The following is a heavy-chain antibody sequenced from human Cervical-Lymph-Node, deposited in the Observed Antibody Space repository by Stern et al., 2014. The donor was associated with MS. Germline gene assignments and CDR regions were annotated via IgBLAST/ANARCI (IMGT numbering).Heavy chain of an antibody. V-gene: IGHV3-30*18. Sequence: VQLVESGGGVVQPGRALSLSFAASGFIFTNYGMHWVRQAPGKGLEGVAGISYDGSNKFYGDSVKGRFTISRDNSKNTLYLQMHSLRAEDTAMYYCAKSLIPRHYYYAMDVWGQGTTVIVSS. CDR3: AKSLIPRHYYYAMDV. CDR2: ISYDGSNK. J-gene: IGHJ6*02. D-gene: IGHD6-6*01. CDR1: GFIFTNYG.